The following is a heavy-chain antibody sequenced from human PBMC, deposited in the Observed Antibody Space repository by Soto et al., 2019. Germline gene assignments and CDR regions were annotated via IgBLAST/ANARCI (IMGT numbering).Heavy chain of an antibody. Sequence: KQSQNLSLTCSISGDSVSSNSAAWNWIRQSPSRGLEWLGRTYYRSKWYNDYAVSVKSRITINPDTSKNQFSLQLNSVTPEDAAVYYCARGLVQAQLGSLFDYWGQGTLVTVSS. CDR3: ARGLVQAQLGSLFDY. V-gene: IGHV6-1*01. D-gene: IGHD1-1*01. CDR2: TYYRSKWYN. J-gene: IGHJ4*02. CDR1: GDSVSSNSAA.